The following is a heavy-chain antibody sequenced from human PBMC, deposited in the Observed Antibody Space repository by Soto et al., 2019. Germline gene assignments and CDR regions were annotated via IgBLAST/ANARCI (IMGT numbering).Heavy chain of an antibody. CDR3: VSWVSAHFDY. D-gene: IGHD3-16*01. V-gene: IGHV3-23*01. CDR1: RYTFKSHG. J-gene: IGHJ4*02. Sequence: GGSLRLSCAASRYTFKSHGLSWVRQAPGKGLEWVSTIDSSGVNTHYADSVKDRFTISRDNSRNTLHLQMHDLRADDTALYYCVSWVSAHFDYWGQGTVVTVYS. CDR2: IDSSGVNT.